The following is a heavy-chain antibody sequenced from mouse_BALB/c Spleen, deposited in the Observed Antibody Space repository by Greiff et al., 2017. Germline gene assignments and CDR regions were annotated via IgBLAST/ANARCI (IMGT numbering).Heavy chain of an antibody. J-gene: IGHJ4*01. V-gene: IGHV5-17*02. CDR2: ISSGSSTI. D-gene: IGHD2-2*01. CDR1: GFTFSSFG. Sequence: EVQLVESGGGLVQPGGSRKLSCAASGFTFSSFGMHWVRQAPEKGLEWVAYISSGSSTIYYADTVKGRFTISRDNPKNTLFLQMTSLRSEDTAMYYCARNGYLYYAMDYWGQGTSVTVSS. CDR3: ARNGYLYYAMDY.